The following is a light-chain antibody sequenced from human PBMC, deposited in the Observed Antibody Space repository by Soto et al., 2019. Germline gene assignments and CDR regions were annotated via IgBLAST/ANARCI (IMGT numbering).Light chain of an antibody. J-gene: IGLJ3*02. V-gene: IGLV1-44*01. CDR1: SSNIGSNT. CDR2: TYN. Sequence: QSVLTQPPSASGTPGQRVTISCSGSSSNIGSNTVNWYQQLPGTAPKLLIYTYNQRPSGVPDRFSGSKSGTSASLAISGLQSEDGADYYCAAWDDSLNAWVFGGGTKSPS. CDR3: AAWDDSLNAWV.